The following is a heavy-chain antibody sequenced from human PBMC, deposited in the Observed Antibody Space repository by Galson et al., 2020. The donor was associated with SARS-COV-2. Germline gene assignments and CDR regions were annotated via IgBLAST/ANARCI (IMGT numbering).Heavy chain of an antibody. Sequence: LSLTCAASGFTFSSYWMHWVRQAPGKGLVWVSRIYSEGSSTSYADSVKGRFTISGDNSKNTLYMQMDSLRAEDMAVYYCAKRSRESSGWHDYWGQGTLVTISS. CDR1: GFTFSSYW. CDR3: AKRSRESSGWHDY. CDR2: IYSEGSST. D-gene: IGHD6-19*01. V-gene: IGHV3-74*01. J-gene: IGHJ4*02.